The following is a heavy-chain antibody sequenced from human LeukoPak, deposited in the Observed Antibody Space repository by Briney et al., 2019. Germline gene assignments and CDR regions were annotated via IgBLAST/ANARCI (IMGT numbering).Heavy chain of an antibody. J-gene: IGHJ4*02. CDR2: ISSSGSTI. D-gene: IGHD2-15*01. V-gene: IGHV3-11*01. CDR3: ARGRYYCGGGSCYAVRPFDY. Sequence: GGSLRLSCAASGFTFSDYYMSWIRQAPGKGLEWVSYISSSGSTIYYADSVKGRFTISRDNAKNSLYLQMNSLRAEDTAVYYCARGRYYCGGGSCYAVRPFDYWGQGTLVTVFS. CDR1: GFTFSDYY.